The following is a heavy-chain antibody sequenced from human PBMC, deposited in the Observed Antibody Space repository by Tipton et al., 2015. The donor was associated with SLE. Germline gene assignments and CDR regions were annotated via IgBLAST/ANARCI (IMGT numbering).Heavy chain of an antibody. CDR1: GGSFSGYY. Sequence: LSLTCAVYGGSFSGYYWSWIRQPPGKGLEWIGEINHSGSTNYNPSLKSRVTISVDTSKNQFSLKLSSVTAADTAVYYCARGVVAAKGDAFDIWGQGTTVTVSS. D-gene: IGHD2-15*01. CDR3: ARGVVAAKGDAFDI. CDR2: INHSGST. V-gene: IGHV4-34*01. J-gene: IGHJ3*02.